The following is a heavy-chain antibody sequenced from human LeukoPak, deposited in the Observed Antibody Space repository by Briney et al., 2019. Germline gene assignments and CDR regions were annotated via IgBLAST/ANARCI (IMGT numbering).Heavy chain of an antibody. CDR2: ISWNSGSI. V-gene: IGHV3-9*01. D-gene: IGHD2-15*01. CDR1: GFTFDDYA. J-gene: IGHJ5*02. Sequence: GGSLRLSCAASGFTFDDYAMHWVRQAPGKGLEWVSGISWNSGSIGYADSVKGRFTISRDNAKNSLFLQMSSLRAEDTAVYYCAKESFGYCSGGSCLNWFDPWGRGTLVTVSS. CDR3: AKESFGYCSGGSCLNWFDP.